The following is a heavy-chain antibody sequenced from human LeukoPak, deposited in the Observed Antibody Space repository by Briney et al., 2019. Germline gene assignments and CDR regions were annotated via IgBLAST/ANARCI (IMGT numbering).Heavy chain of an antibody. CDR1: GFTFSSYG. CDR3: ARARGAAGTGPLDY. D-gene: IGHD6-13*01. J-gene: IGHJ4*02. V-gene: IGHV3-33*01. CDR2: VWNDGTKK. Sequence: GGSLRLSCEASGFTFSSYGMHWVRQAPGKGLEWVAVVWNDGTKKYYADSVKGRFTISRDKSKNTLYLQMSSLRAEDTAVYYCARARGAAGTGPLDYWGRGTLVTVSS.